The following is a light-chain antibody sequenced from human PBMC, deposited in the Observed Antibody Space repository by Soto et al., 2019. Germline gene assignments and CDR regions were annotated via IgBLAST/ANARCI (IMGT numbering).Light chain of an antibody. CDR2: DVS. V-gene: IGLV2-14*01. CDR1: SSDVGGSNY. J-gene: IGLJ1*01. CDR3: SSYTISSALQV. Sequence: QSALTQPASVSGSPGQSITISCTGTSSDVGGSNYVSWYQQLPGKAPELMIYDVSDRPSGVSNRFSGSKSGNTASLTISGLQAEDEADYYCSSYTISSALQVFGTGTKVTVL.